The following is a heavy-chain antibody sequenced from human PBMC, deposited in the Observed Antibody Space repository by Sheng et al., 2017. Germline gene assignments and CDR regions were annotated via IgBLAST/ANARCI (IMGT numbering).Heavy chain of an antibody. Sequence: QLQLQESGPGLVKPSETLSLTCTVSGGSISSSSYYWGWIRQPPGKGLEWIGSIYYSGSTYYNPSLKSRVTISVDTSKNQFSLKLSSVTAADTAVYYCARDLEYCTNGVCSTGGYWGQGTLVTVSS. V-gene: IGHV4-39*07. CDR2: IYYSGST. D-gene: IGHD2-8*01. J-gene: IGHJ4*02. CDR1: GGSISSSSYY. CDR3: ARDLEYCTNGVCSTGGY.